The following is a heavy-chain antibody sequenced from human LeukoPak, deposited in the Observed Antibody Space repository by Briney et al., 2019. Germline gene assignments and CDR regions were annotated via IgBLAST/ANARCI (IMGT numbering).Heavy chain of an antibody. CDR2: IIPIFGTA. CDR3: ASSTSTAMVTIDAFDI. J-gene: IGHJ3*02. CDR1: GYTFTSYA. Sequence: ASVKVSCKASGYTFTSYAMNWVRQAPGQGLEWMGGIIPIFGTANYAQKFQGRVTITTDESTSTAYMELSSLRSEDTAVYYCASSTSTAMVTIDAFDIWGQGTMVTVSS. V-gene: IGHV1-69*05. D-gene: IGHD5-18*01.